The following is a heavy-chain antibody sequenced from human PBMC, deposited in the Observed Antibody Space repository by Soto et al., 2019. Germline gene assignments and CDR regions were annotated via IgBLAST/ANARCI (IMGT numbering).Heavy chain of an antibody. V-gene: IGHV3-30*18. J-gene: IGHJ4*02. CDR1: GFTFSNYG. CDR2: ISHDGSDL. Sequence: GVSLRLSWSASGFTFSNYGMHWVRQAPGKGLEWLAIISHDGSDLKYADSVKGRFTISRDNSRNTLYLQIDSLRPEDTAMYYCEKENYYDSSGYFKYWGQGTLVTVSS. D-gene: IGHD3-22*01. CDR3: EKENYYDSSGYFKY.